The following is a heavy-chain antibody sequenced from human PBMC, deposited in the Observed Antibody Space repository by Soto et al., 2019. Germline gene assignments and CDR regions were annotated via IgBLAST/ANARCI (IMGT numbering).Heavy chain of an antibody. Sequence: ASVKFSCKASGGTFTSYGINWVRQAPGQGLEWMGWMNPNSGNTGYAQKFQGRVTMTRNTSISTAYMELSSLRSEDTAVYYCARGKDIVVVPAAMGGGNWFDPWGQGTLVTVSS. CDR3: ARGKDIVVVPAAMGGGNWFDP. V-gene: IGHV1-8*02. D-gene: IGHD2-2*01. J-gene: IGHJ5*02. CDR2: MNPNSGNT. CDR1: GGTFTSYG.